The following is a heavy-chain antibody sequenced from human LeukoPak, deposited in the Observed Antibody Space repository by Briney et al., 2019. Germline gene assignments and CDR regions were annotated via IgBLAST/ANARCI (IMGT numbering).Heavy chain of an antibody. CDR1: GGSISSGDYY. Sequence: TSETLSLTCTVSGGSISSGDYYWSWIRQPPGKGLEWIGYIYYSGSTYYSPSLKSRVTISVDTSKNQFSLKLSSVTAADTAVYYCAREHCSSTSCYSDYYYYYGMDVWGQGTTVTVSS. CDR2: IYYSGST. J-gene: IGHJ6*02. V-gene: IGHV4-30-4*01. CDR3: AREHCSSTSCYSDYYYYYGMDV. D-gene: IGHD2-2*01.